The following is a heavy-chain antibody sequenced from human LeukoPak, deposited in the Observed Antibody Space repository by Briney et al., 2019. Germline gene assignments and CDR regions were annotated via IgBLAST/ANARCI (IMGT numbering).Heavy chain of an antibody. CDR1: YTFSTFD. V-gene: IGHV1-2*02. CDR3: ARFAGTTYYFDY. D-gene: IGHD1-1*01. Sequence: AASVKVSCKATYTFSTFDINWVRQAPGQGLEWMGWINPNSGGTNNAQKFQGRVTMTRDTSISTAYMELSRLRSDDTAVYYCARFAGTTYYFDYWGQGTLVTVSS. CDR2: INPNSGGT. J-gene: IGHJ4*02.